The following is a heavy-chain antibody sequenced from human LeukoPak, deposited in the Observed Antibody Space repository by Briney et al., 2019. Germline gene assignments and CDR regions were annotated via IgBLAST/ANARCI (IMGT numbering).Heavy chain of an antibody. CDR2: IYHSGST. D-gene: IGHD2-15*01. CDR3: ARHCSGGSCYSGIDY. Sequence: SETLSLTCAVYGGPFSGYYWSWIRQPPGKGLEWIGSIYHSGSTYYNPSLKSRVTISVDTSKNQFSLKLSSVTAADTAVYYCARHCSGGSCYSGIDYWGQGTLVTVSS. CDR1: GGPFSGYY. J-gene: IGHJ4*02. V-gene: IGHV4-34*01.